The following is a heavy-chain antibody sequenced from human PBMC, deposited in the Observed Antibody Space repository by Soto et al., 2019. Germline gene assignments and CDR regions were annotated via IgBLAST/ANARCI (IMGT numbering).Heavy chain of an antibody. CDR2: IDTSGSST. CDR1: VFIFTNFW. CDR3: AKDSWYFDL. J-gene: IGHJ4*02. Sequence: VGSLRLSCESSVFIFTNFWMHWVRQVPGKWLVWVSRIDTSGSSTSYADSVKGRFTISRDNAKNTVSLQMNSLRAEDTGVYYCAKDSWYFDLWSQASLVTVSS. V-gene: IGHV3-74*01. D-gene: IGHD6-13*01.